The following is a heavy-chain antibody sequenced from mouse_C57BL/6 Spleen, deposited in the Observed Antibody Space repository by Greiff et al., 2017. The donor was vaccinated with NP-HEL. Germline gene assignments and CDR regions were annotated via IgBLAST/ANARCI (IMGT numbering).Heavy chain of an antibody. Sequence: VKLMESGPELVKPGASVKISCKASGYAFSSSWMNWVKQRPGKGLEWIGRIYPGDGDTNYNGKFKGKATLTADKSSSTAYMQLSSLTSEDSAVYFCARGEGTDYWGQGTTLTVSS. D-gene: IGHD3-3*01. CDR2: IYPGDGDT. J-gene: IGHJ2*01. CDR3: ARGEGTDY. CDR1: GYAFSSSW. V-gene: IGHV1-82*01.